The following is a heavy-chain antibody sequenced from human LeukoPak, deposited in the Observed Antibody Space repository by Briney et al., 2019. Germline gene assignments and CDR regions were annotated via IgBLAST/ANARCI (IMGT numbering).Heavy chain of an antibody. CDR2: IYYSGSN. CDR1: GGSINRYY. Sequence: AETLSLTCTVSGGSINRYYWSWIRQPPGKRLEWIGHIYYSGSNKNNPSLKSRVTMTVDTSKNQFSLKLTSVTAADTAMYFCARFGSYFEYWGQGILVTVSS. J-gene: IGHJ4*02. D-gene: IGHD3-10*01. CDR3: ARFGSYFEY. V-gene: IGHV4-59*12.